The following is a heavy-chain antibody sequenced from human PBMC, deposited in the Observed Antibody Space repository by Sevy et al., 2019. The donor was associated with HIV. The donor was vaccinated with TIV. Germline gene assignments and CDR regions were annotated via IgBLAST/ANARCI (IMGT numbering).Heavy chain of an antibody. J-gene: IGHJ3*02. D-gene: IGHD1-7*01. CDR2: ISGSGGST. CDR3: AKDRIWELGDAFDI. CDR1: GFTFSSYA. V-gene: IGHV3-23*01. Sequence: GGSLRLSCAASGFTFSSYAMSWVRQAPGKGLEWVSAISGSGGSTYYADSVKGRFALSRDNSKNTLYLQMNNLRAEDTAIYFCAKDRIWELGDAFDIWGQGTMVTVSS.